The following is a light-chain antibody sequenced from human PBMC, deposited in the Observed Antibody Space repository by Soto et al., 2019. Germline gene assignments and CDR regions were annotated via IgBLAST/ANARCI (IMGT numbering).Light chain of an antibody. CDR1: QSVGSRS. Sequence: EIVLTQSPGTLSLSPGERATLSCRASQSVGSRSLAWYQQKPGQAPRVLLYGTSERATGIPDRFSGSGSGTEFTLTISRLEPEDFAVYFCQQYNNWPPATFGQGTKVDIK. J-gene: IGKJ1*01. CDR2: GTS. CDR3: QQYNNWPPAT. V-gene: IGKV3-20*01.